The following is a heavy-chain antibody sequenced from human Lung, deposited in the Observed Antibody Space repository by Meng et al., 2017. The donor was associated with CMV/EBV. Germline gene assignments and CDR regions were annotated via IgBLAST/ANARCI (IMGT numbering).Heavy chain of an antibody. CDR1: GGSISSSKW. Sequence: SETLSLXCIVSGGSISSSKWWNWVRQPPGKGLEWIGAIHHSGTTNYNTSLKSRFIMSVDKSKNQFSLSLTSVTAADTAVYFCARADSSYFDVSAYYPDAFDIWGQGTVVTVSS. V-gene: IGHV4/OR15-8*03. D-gene: IGHD3-22*01. CDR2: IHHSGTT. CDR3: ARADSSYFDVSAYYPDAFDI. J-gene: IGHJ3*02.